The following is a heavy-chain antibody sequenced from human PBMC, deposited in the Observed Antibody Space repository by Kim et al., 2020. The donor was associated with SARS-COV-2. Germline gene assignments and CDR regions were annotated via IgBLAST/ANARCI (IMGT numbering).Heavy chain of an antibody. CDR1: GFTFSSYG. J-gene: IGHJ3*02. V-gene: IGHV3-30*03. CDR3: TVLGSMIVVVADAFDI. Sequence: GGSLRLSCAASGFTFSSYGMHWVRQAPGKGLEWVAVISYDGSNKYYADSVKGRFTISRDNSKNTLYLQMNSLRAEDTAVYYCTVLGSMIVVVADAFDIWGQGTMVTVSS. D-gene: IGHD3-22*01. CDR2: ISYDGSNK.